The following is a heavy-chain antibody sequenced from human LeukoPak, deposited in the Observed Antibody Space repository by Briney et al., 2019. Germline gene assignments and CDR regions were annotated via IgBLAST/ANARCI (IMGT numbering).Heavy chain of an antibody. Sequence: GASVKVSCKASGYTFTSYDINWVRQATGQGLEWMGWRNPNRGNTGYAQKFQGRVTMTRNTSISTAYMELSSLRSEDTAVYYCASLTYYYDSSGYYYDGAFDIWGQGTMVTVSS. J-gene: IGHJ3*02. CDR3: ASLTYYYDSSGYYYDGAFDI. CDR1: GYTFTSYD. V-gene: IGHV1-8*01. D-gene: IGHD3-22*01. CDR2: RNPNRGNT.